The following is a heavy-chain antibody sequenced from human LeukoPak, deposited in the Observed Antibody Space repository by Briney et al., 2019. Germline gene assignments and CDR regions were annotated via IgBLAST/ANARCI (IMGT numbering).Heavy chain of an antibody. Sequence: ASVKVSCKASGGTFSSYAISWVRQAPGQGLEWMGGIIPIFGTANYAQKFQGRVTITTDESTSTAYMELSSLRSEDTAVYYCASDYGSGSSPDYYYMDVWGKGTTVTVSS. CDR2: IIPIFGTA. V-gene: IGHV1-69*05. CDR1: GGTFSSYA. CDR3: ASDYGSGSSPDYYYMDV. D-gene: IGHD3-10*01. J-gene: IGHJ6*03.